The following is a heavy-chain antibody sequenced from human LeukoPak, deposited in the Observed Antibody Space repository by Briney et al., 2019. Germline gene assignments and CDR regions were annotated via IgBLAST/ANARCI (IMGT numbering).Heavy chain of an antibody. D-gene: IGHD2-21*02. Sequence: GASVKVSCKASGYTFTGNHMHWVRQAPGQGLEWMGWINPNSGGTNYAQKFQGRVIMTRDTSISTAYMELSRLGSDDTAVYYCARGGSTDSIHSCGGNCYFLVYWGQGTLVTVSS. CDR3: ARGGSTDSIHSCGGNCYFLVY. J-gene: IGHJ4*02. CDR2: INPNSGGT. CDR1: GYTFTGNH. V-gene: IGHV1-2*02.